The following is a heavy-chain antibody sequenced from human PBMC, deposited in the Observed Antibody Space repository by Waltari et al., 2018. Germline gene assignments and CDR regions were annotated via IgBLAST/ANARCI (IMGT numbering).Heavy chain of an antibody. CDR1: GGSISSYY. D-gene: IGHD4-17*01. Sequence: QVQLQESGPGLVKPSETLSLTCTVSGGSISSYYWSWIRQPPGKGLEWIGYIYYSGSTNYNPSLKSRVTISVDTSKNQFSLKLSSVTAADTAVYYCARGGYGDLLAEFDPWGQGTLVTVSS. J-gene: IGHJ5*02. CDR3: ARGGYGDLLAEFDP. CDR2: IYYSGST. V-gene: IGHV4-59*01.